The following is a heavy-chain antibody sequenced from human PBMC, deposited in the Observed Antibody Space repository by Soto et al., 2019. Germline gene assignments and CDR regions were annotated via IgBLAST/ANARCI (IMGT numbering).Heavy chain of an antibody. D-gene: IGHD5-12*01. J-gene: IGHJ6*03. Sequence: GGSLRLSCAASGFTFSSYSMNWVRQAPGKGLEWVSSISSSSSYIYYADSVKGRFTISRDNAKNSLYLQMNSLRAEDTAVYYCASDRSGYDYYYYYYMDVWGKGTTVTVSS. V-gene: IGHV3-21*01. CDR1: GFTFSSYS. CDR3: ASDRSGYDYYYYYYMDV. CDR2: ISSSSSYI.